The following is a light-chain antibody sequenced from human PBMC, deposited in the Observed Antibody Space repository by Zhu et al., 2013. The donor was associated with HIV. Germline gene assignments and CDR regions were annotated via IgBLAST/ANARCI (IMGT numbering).Light chain of an antibody. CDR3: QQYGTSLIT. J-gene: IGKJ4*01. CDR2: GAS. V-gene: IGKV3-20*01. CDR1: QSVSSSY. Sequence: EIVLTQSPGTLSLSPGERATLSCRASQSVSSSYLAWYQQKPGQAPRLLIYGASSRATGIPDRFSGSGSGTDFTLTISRLEPEDFAVYYCQQYGTSLITFGGGTKVEDQT.